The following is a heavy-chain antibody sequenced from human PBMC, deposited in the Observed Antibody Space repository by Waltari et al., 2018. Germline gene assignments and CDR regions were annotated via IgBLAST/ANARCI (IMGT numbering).Heavy chain of an antibody. CDR1: GGTFSSYA. CDR3: ARDWGVVVPAAMSHYYYYGMDV. J-gene: IGHJ6*02. D-gene: IGHD2-2*01. CDR2: IIPIFGTA. Sequence: QVQLVQSGAEVKKPGSSVKVSCKASGGTFSSYAISWVRQAPGQGLEWMGGIIPIFGTANYAQKFQGRVTITADKATSTAYMELSSLRSEDTAVYYCARDWGVVVPAAMSHYYYYGMDVWGQGTTVTVSS. V-gene: IGHV1-69*14.